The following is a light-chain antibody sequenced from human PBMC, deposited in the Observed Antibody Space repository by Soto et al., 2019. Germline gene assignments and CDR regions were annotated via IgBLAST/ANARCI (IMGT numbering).Light chain of an antibody. V-gene: IGLV2-23*02. CDR1: SSDVGSYNL. CDR2: EVS. CDR3: CSYEGRDVV. J-gene: IGLJ2*01. Sequence: QSALTQPASVSGSPGQSITISCTGTSSDVGSYNLVSWYQQHPGKAPKLMIYEVSKRPSGVSNRFSGSKSGNTASLTISGLQAEDEADYYCCSYEGRDVVFGGGTKLTVL.